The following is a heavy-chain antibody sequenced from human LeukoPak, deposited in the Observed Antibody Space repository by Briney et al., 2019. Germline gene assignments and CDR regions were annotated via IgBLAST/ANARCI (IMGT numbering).Heavy chain of an antibody. V-gene: IGHV4-59*01. Sequence: SETLSLTCTVAGGSISSYYWSWIRQPPGKGLGWVGYIYYSGRTNYNPSLKSRVTISVDTSKNQFSLKLSSVTAADTAVYYCARDRDGSGSPSYYYYGMDVWGKGTTVTVSS. CDR2: IYYSGRT. D-gene: IGHD3-10*01. J-gene: IGHJ6*04. CDR1: GGSISSYY. CDR3: ARDRDGSGSPSYYYYGMDV.